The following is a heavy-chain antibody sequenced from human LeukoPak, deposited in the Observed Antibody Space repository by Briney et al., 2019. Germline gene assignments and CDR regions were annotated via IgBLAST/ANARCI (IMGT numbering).Heavy chain of an antibody. V-gene: IGHV3-23*01. D-gene: IGHD3-9*01. CDR3: AKDVRYFDWLIFDY. CDR1: GFTFSSYA. CDR2: ISGSGGST. J-gene: IGHJ4*02. Sequence: GGSLRLSCAASGFTFSSYAMSRVRQAPGKGLEWVSAISGSGGSTYYADSVKGRFTISRDNSKNTLYLQMNSLRAEDTAVYYCAKDVRYFDWLIFDYWGQGTLVTVSS.